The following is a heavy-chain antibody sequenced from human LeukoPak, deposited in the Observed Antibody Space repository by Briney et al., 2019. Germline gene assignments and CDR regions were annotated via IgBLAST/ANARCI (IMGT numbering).Heavy chain of an antibody. CDR2: VNPSGGST. V-gene: IGHV1-46*01. J-gene: IGHJ5*02. CDR3: ASSRIRGSNWFDP. D-gene: IGHD2/OR15-2a*01. Sequence: GASVKVSCKASGYTFTSYYMHWVRQAPGQGLEWMGIVNPSGGSTSYAQKFQGRVTMTRDTSTSTVYMELSSLGSEDTAVYYCASSRIRGSNWFDPWGQGTLVTVSS. CDR1: GYTFTSYY.